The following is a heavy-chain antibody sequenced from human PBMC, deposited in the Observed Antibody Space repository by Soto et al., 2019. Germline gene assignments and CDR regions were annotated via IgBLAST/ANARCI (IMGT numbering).Heavy chain of an antibody. D-gene: IGHD4-17*01. CDR2: IKSGTDGGTT. J-gene: IGHJ4*02. V-gene: IGHV3-15*01. CDR1: GFTFSNTC. CDR3: TTFTYGCPYS. Sequence: GGALRLSCAASGFTFSNTCMSWVRQAPGKGLEWVGRIKSGTDGGTTDYAAPVKGRFTVSRDDSKNTLYLQMNSLKTEDTAVYYCTTFTYGCPYSWGQGALVTVSS.